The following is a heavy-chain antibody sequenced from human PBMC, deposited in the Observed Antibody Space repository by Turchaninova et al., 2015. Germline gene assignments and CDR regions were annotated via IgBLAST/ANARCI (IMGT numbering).Heavy chain of an antibody. D-gene: IGHD5-12*01. J-gene: IGHJ4*02. V-gene: IGHV5-51*01. CDR3: ARQDGGGLYYFEN. CDR2: IYPGDSDT. CDR1: VYSVTSYW. Sequence: EVQLVQSGAEVKKPGESLMIPCKGSVYSVTSYWSGWVRQMPGKGLEWMEIIYPGDSDTRYSPSFQGQVTISVDKSISTAYLQWSSLKASDTAMYYCARQDGGGLYYFENWGQGTLVTVSS.